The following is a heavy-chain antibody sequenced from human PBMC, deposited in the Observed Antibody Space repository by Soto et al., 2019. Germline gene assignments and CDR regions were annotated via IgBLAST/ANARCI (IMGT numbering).Heavy chain of an antibody. CDR2: ISYDESKK. CDR3: ATLEYTKLAYLYGLDL. CDR1: RFTFSSYG. J-gene: IGHJ6*02. V-gene: IGHV3-30*03. Sequence: QVQLVESGGNVVQPGRSLRLSCAVSRFTFSSYGMHWVRQAPGKGLEWVAFISYDESKKYYADSVKGRITISRDNSKNTMYLQMNSLRPADTAVYYCATLEYTKLAYLYGLDLWGQGTTVTVSS. D-gene: IGHD3-3*01.